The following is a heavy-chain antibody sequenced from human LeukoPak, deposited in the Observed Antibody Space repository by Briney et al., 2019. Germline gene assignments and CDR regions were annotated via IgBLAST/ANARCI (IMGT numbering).Heavy chain of an antibody. CDR1: GFTFSSYG. Sequence: HPGGSLRLSCAASGFTFSSYGMHWVRQAPGKGLEWVAFIRYDGSNKYYADSVKGRFPIYRDNSKNTLYLQMNSLRAEDTAVYYCAKDGEFYYGSGSLDYWGQGTLVTVSS. J-gene: IGHJ4*02. CDR3: AKDGEFYYGSGSLDY. CDR2: IRYDGSNK. D-gene: IGHD3-10*01. V-gene: IGHV3-30*02.